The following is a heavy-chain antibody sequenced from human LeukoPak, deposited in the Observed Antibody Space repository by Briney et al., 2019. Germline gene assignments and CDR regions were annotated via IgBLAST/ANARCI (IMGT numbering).Heavy chain of an antibody. V-gene: IGHV3-30*04. CDR1: GFTFSSYA. CDR3: AKDRPNGMDV. Sequence: PGRSLRLSCAASGFTFSSYAMHWVRQAPGKGLEWVAVISYDGSNKYYADSVKGRFTISRDNSKNTLYLQMNSLRAEDTAVYYCAKDRPNGMDVWGQGTTVTVSS. CDR2: ISYDGSNK. J-gene: IGHJ6*02.